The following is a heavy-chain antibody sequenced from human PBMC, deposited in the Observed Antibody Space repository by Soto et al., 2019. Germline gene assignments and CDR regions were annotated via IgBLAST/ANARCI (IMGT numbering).Heavy chain of an antibody. CDR3: AGGDYVYGGMDV. CDR1: GCSISGGGYS. V-gene: IGHV4-30-2*01. CDR2: IYHSGST. D-gene: IGHD4-17*01. Sequence: QLQLQESGSGLVKPSQTLSLTCAVSGCSISGGGYSWSGLRPRPGKGLEWIGYIYHSGSTSYNPFPKSRVTISEDRSKTQCCMKLSSLTAADTAVYYCAGGDYVYGGMDVWGQGTTVTLSS. J-gene: IGHJ6*02.